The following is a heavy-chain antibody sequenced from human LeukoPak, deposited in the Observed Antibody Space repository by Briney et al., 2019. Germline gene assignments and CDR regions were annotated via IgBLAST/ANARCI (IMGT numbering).Heavy chain of an antibody. CDR1: GGSLSSGDYY. J-gene: IGHJ4*02. Sequence: SETLSLTCTVSGGSLSSGDYYWRWLRQPPGRGLEWLGYIYYSGITYYNPSLKSRVTISVDTSKNQFSLKLSAVTAADTAVYYCAREDYEKGCDYWGQGTLVTVSS. CDR2: IYYSGIT. D-gene: IGHD3-16*01. CDR3: AREDYEKGCDY. V-gene: IGHV4-30-4*01.